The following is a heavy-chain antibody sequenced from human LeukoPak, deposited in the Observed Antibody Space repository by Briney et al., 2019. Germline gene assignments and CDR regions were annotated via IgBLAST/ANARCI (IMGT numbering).Heavy chain of an antibody. J-gene: IGHJ4*02. CDR3: ARGGDTFDY. D-gene: IGHD4-17*01. CDR2: IYYSGST. Sequence: SATLSLTCTVSGGSISSYYWSWIRQPPGKGLEWVGYIYYSGSTNYNPSLKSRVTISVDTSKNQFSPKLSSVTAADTAVYYCARGGDTFDYWGQGTLVTVSS. V-gene: IGHV4-59*01. CDR1: GGSISSYY.